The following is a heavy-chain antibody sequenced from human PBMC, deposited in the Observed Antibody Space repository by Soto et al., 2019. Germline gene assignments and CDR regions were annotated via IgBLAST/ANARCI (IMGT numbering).Heavy chain of an antibody. Sequence: PGGSLRLSCAASGFTFSSYSMNWVRQAPGNGLEWVSYISSSSSTIYYADSVKGRFTISRDNAKNSLYLQMNSLRAEDTAVYYCARGGAPLKYYYGSGSYYNSYYYYYMDVWGKGTTVTVSS. J-gene: IGHJ6*03. CDR3: ARGGAPLKYYYGSGSYYNSYYYYYMDV. CDR1: GFTFSSYS. V-gene: IGHV3-48*01. CDR2: ISSSSSTI. D-gene: IGHD3-10*01.